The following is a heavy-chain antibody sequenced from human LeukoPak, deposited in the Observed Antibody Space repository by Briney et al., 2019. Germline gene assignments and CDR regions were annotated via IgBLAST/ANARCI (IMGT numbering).Heavy chain of an antibody. Sequence: PGGSLRLSCAASGFTFRNFWMTWVRQAPGKGLEWVANIRQDGGKTYYVDSVKGRFTISRDNAKNSVYLQMNSLRDEDTAVYYCEKEDYYYMDVWGKGTTVTVSS. CDR1: GFTFRNFW. CDR2: IRQDGGKT. CDR3: EKEDYYYMDV. V-gene: IGHV3-7*01. J-gene: IGHJ6*03.